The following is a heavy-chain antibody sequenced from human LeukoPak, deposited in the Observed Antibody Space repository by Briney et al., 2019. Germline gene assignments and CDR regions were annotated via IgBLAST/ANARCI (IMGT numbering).Heavy chain of an antibody. V-gene: IGHV4-34*03. CDR1: GGSFSGYY. D-gene: IGHD6-6*01. Sequence: SETLPLTCAVYGGSFSGYYWSWIRQPPGKGLEWIGEINHSGSTNYNPSLKSRVTISVDTSKNQFSLKLSSVTAADTAVYYCCGGSSSQRPLDYWGQGTLVTVSS. J-gene: IGHJ4*02. CDR2: INHSGST. CDR3: CGGSSSQRPLDY.